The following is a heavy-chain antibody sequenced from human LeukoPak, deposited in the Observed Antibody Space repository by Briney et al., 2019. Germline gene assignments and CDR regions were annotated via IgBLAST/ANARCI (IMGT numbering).Heavy chain of an antibody. Sequence: ASVKVSCKASGYTFTNHYMHWVRQAPGQGLEWMAYINPKSGGTNYAQKFQDRVTLATDTSKSTAYMDLANLRSDDTAVYFCARPQYSFGSGSTRPLFDFWGQGTLVTVSS. J-gene: IGHJ4*02. D-gene: IGHD3-10*01. CDR1: GYTFTNHY. CDR3: ARPQYSFGSGSTRPLFDF. V-gene: IGHV1-2*02. CDR2: INPKSGGT.